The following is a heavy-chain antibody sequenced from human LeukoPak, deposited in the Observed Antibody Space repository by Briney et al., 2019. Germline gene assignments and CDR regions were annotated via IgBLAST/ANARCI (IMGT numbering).Heavy chain of an antibody. V-gene: IGHV4-59*08. Sequence: SETLSLTCTVSGXSINNNFWTWIRQPPGKGLEWIVYIYSSGSANYNPSLKSRVTISVDTSKNQFSLKLSSVTAADTAVYYCATGRWGSSWYRGFDPWGQGTLVTVSS. J-gene: IGHJ5*02. D-gene: IGHD6-13*01. CDR3: ATGRWGSSWYRGFDP. CDR1: GXSINNNF. CDR2: IYSSGSA.